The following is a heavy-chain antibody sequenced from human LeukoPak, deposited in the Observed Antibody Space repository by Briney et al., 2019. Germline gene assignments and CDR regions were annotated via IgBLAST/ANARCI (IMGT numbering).Heavy chain of an antibody. V-gene: IGHV3-30*19. J-gene: IGHJ5*02. CDR1: GFPFSSHG. Sequence: PGGSLRLSCAASGFPFSSHGMHWVRQAPGKGLEWVAMISYNGNSKYYGDSVKGRFTISRDNSKGTLYLEMDSLRTEDTAVYYCAKDWGSSGWYNYFDPWGQGTLVTVSS. CDR2: ISYNGNSK. CDR3: AKDWGSSGWYNYFDP. D-gene: IGHD6-19*01.